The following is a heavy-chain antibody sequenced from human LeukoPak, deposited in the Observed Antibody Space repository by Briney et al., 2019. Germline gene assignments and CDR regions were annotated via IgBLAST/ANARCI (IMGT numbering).Heavy chain of an antibody. Sequence: GASVKVSCKASGYTFTDYALHWVRQAPGQSLEWMGWITTGRGETRYSQEFQRRITFTRDTSASTVCMDLSDLRSDDTAVYYCARGGKQWRGGNYFDSWGQGTLVAVSS. D-gene: IGHD6-19*01. J-gene: IGHJ4*02. CDR2: ITTGRGET. CDR1: GYTFTDYA. CDR3: ARGGKQWRGGNYFDS. V-gene: IGHV1-3*04.